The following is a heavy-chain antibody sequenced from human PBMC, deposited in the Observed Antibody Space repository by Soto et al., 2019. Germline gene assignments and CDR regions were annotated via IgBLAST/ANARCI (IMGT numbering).Heavy chain of an antibody. CDR3: VRDTDYRDYYFDY. CDR1: GFTVSNNY. D-gene: IGHD4-17*01. V-gene: IGHV3-66*01. J-gene: IGHJ4*02. Sequence: EVQLVESGGGLVQPGGSLRLSCAASGFTVSNNYMSWVRQAPGKGLEWLSVFYSGGGTYYADSVKGRFTISRDNSKNTLYLQMNSLRGEDTAIYCCVRDTDYRDYYFDYWGQGPLVTVSS. CDR2: FYSGGGT.